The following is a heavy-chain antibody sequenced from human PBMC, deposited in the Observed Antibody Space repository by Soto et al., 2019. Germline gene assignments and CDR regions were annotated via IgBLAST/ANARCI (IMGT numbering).Heavy chain of an antibody. CDR2: IYYSGST. V-gene: IGHV4-30-4*01. D-gene: IGHD2-15*01. CDR3: ARVPRPYRYCSGGSCEDY. J-gene: IGHJ4*02. Sequence: QVQLQESGPGLVKPSQTLSLTCTVSGGSISSGDYYWSWIRQPPGKGLEWIGYIYYSGSTYYNPSLKSRVTISVDTSKNQFSLKLSSVTAADTAVYYCARVPRPYRYCSGGSCEDYWGQGTLVTVSS. CDR1: GGSISSGDYY.